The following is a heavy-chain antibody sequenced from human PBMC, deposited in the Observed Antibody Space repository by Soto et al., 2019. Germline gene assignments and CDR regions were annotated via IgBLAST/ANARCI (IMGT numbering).Heavy chain of an antibody. J-gene: IGHJ6*02. Sequence: GESLKISCKGSGYSFTSYWIGWVRQMPGKGLEWMGIIYPGDSDTRYSPSFQGQVTISADNSKNTLYLQMNSLRVEDTAVYYCAKAIENYSTGYYKPFYYFGVDVWGQGTTVTVSS. V-gene: IGHV5-51*01. D-gene: IGHD3-22*01. CDR1: GYSFTSYW. CDR3: AKAIENYSTGYYKPFYYFGVDV. CDR2: IYPGDSDT.